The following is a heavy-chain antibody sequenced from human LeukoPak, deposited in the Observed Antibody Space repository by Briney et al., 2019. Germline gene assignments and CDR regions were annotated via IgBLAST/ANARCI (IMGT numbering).Heavy chain of an antibody. V-gene: IGHV1-2*06. Sequence: ASVKVSCKASGYTFTGYYMHWVRQAPGQGLEWMGRINPNSGGTNYAQKFQGRVTMTRDTSISTAYMELISLRSDDTAVYYCATSVVVPTSGHYWGQGTLVTVSS. D-gene: IGHD2-15*01. CDR1: GYTFTGYY. J-gene: IGHJ4*02. CDR2: INPNSGGT. CDR3: ATSVVVPTSGHY.